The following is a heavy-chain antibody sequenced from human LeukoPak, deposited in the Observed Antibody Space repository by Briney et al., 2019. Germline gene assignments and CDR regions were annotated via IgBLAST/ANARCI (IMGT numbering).Heavy chain of an antibody. V-gene: IGHV3-30*04. CDR1: GFTFNNYA. J-gene: IGHJ4*02. Sequence: GGSLRLSCAASGFTFNNYAMHWVRQAPGKGLERVAVISYDGSNKYYADSVKGRFTISRDNSKNTLYLQMNSLRAEDTAVYYCARGAHKRDDYGGFFDYWGQKTLVTVSS. CDR2: ISYDGSNK. D-gene: IGHD4-23*01. CDR3: ARGAHKRDDYGGFFDY.